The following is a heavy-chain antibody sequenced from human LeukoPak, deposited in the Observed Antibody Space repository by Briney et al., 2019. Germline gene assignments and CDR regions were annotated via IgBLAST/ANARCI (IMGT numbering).Heavy chain of an antibody. Sequence: GGSLRLSCAASGFTFSNYDMSWVRQAPGKGLEWVSSISDSGGSTYYADSVKGRFTISRDNSKNTLYLQMNSLRAEDTAVYYCASGIMITFGGVIVNVRFDYWGQGTLVTVSS. V-gene: IGHV3-23*01. CDR2: ISDSGGST. CDR3: ASGIMITFGGVIVNVRFDY. CDR1: GFTFSNYD. J-gene: IGHJ4*02. D-gene: IGHD3-16*02.